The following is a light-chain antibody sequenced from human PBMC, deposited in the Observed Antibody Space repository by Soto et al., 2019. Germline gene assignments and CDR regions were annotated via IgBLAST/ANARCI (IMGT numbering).Light chain of an antibody. Sequence: QSALTQPASVSGSPGQSITISCTGTSSDVGSHNLVSWYQQHPGQAPKLMIYDVSKRPLGVSARVSASKSGNTASLTISGLKAEDEADYYCCSYGGSRAVFGGGTQRPVL. CDR3: CSYGGSRAV. CDR1: SSDVGSHNL. V-gene: IGLV2-23*02. CDR2: DVS. J-gene: IGLJ7*01.